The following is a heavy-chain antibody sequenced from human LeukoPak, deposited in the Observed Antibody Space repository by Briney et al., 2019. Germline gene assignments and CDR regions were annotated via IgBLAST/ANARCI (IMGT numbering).Heavy chain of an antibody. CDR3: AREWGWGFDP. D-gene: IGHD3-16*01. CDR2: IYPSGST. V-gene: IGHV4-4*07. CDR1: GGSISNYY. Sequence: PSETLSLTCTVSGGSISNYYWSWIRQPAGKGLEWIGRIYPSGSTNYNTSLTSRVTILVDKSKNQFSLNLSSVTAADTAVYYCAREWGWGFDPWGQGTLVTVSS. J-gene: IGHJ5*02.